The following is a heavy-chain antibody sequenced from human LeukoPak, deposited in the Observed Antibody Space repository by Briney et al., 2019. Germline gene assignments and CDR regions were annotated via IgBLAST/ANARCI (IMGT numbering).Heavy chain of an antibody. CDR2: IHHSGST. V-gene: IGHV4-38-2*02. CDR3: ARVQGVVGATLYYYYYMDV. J-gene: IGHJ6*03. Sequence: PSETLPLTCTVSGYFISSGYYWGWIRQPPGKGLQWIGSIHHSGSTYYNPSLKSRVTISVDTSKNQFSLKLSSVTAADTAVYYCARVQGVVGATLYYYYYMDVWGKGTTVTVSS. D-gene: IGHD1-26*01. CDR1: GYFISSGYY.